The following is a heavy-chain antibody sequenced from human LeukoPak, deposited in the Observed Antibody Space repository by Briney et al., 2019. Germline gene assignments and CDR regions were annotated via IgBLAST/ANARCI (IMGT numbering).Heavy chain of an antibody. Sequence: ESAPALLNPAPALTLTFTFSGFSLSTSGLCVSWIRQPPGKALEWLTRNDWDDDKYYSTSLNTRLTISKDTSKIQVVLTITYMDPVDTATYYCARMVECGSCWYGDYFDYWGQGTLVTVSS. CDR3: ARMVECGSCWYGDYFDY. J-gene: IGHJ4*02. V-gene: IGHV2-70*11. CDR1: GFSLSTSGLC. D-gene: IGHD6-13*01. CDR2: NDWDDDK.